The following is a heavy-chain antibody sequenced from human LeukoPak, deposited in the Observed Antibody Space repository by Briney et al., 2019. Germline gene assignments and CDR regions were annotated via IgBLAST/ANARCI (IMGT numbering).Heavy chain of an antibody. D-gene: IGHD3-3*01. CDR3: ARSRNFWSVEVDY. J-gene: IGHJ4*02. CDR1: GYTFTGYY. V-gene: IGHV1-2*02. Sequence: ASVKVSCKASGYTFTGYYMHWVRQAPGQGLEWMGWINPNSGGTNCAQKFQGRVTMTRDTSISTAYMELSRLRSDDTAAYYCARSRNFWSVEVDYWGQGTLVTVSS. CDR2: INPNSGGT.